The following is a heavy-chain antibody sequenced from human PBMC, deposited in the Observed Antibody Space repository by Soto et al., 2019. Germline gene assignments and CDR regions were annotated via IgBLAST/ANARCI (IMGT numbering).Heavy chain of an antibody. J-gene: IGHJ6*02. CDR1: GFTFSTYW. D-gene: IGHD3-22*01. V-gene: IGHV3-7*01. CDR2: IKEDGSEK. Sequence: RLSCAASGFTFSTYWMSWVRQAPGKGLEWVANIKEDGSEKYYVDSVEGRFTISRDNAKNSLYLQMTSLRAEDTALYYCARGWGYFDSSGFPYLYAMDVWGQGTTVTVYS. CDR3: ARGWGYFDSSGFPYLYAMDV.